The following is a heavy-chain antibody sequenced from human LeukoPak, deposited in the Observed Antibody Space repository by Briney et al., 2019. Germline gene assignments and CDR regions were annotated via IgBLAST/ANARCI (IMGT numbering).Heavy chain of an antibody. V-gene: IGHV3-21*01. D-gene: IGHD3-10*01. J-gene: IGHJ3*02. Sequence: RGSLRLSCVVSGFTFSSYSMNWVRQAPGKGLEWVASVSSSSSYRSYADSVKGRFTISRDNARNSLYLQMISLRGEDGAVYYCASFASGSNLDALDIWGQGTMVTVSS. CDR1: GFTFSSYS. CDR3: ASFASGSNLDALDI. CDR2: VSSSSSYR.